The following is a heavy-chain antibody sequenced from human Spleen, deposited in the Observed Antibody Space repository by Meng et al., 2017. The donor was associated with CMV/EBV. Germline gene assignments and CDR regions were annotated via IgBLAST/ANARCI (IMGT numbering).Heavy chain of an antibody. CDR3: ARDTYYDYLNHFDY. Sequence: GESLKISCAASGFIFSGYAMNWVRQAPGKGLEWVAVIYSDDSSTYYAESVKGRFTISRDNVKNSLFLQVNSLRAGDTAVYYCARDTYYDYLNHFDYWGQGTLVTVSS. J-gene: IGHJ4*02. D-gene: IGHD3-9*01. V-gene: IGHV3-23*03. CDR1: GFIFSGYA. CDR2: IYSDDSST.